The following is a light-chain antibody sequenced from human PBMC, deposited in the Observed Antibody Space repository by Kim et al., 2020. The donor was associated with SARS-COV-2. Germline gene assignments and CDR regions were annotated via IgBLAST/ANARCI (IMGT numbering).Light chain of an antibody. CDR2: GHS. J-gene: IGLJ1*01. CDR3: QSYDSSLSGYL. CDR1: SAKMGAGYD. Sequence: QRVAIAWSGRSAKMGAGYDVPWYQQLPGTAPELLLCGHSSRPSGVPDRFSGSKSGTSASLAITGLQAEDEADYYCQSYDSSLSGYLFGTGTKVTVL. V-gene: IGLV1-40*01.